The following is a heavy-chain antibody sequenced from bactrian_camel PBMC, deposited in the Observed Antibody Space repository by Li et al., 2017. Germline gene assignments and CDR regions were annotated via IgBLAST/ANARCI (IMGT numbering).Heavy chain of an antibody. CDR2: LDNNEIT. CDR1: GYSYKDYC. D-gene: IGHD2*01. V-gene: IGHV3S53*01. Sequence: HVQLVESGGGSAQAGGSLRLSCAASGYSYKDYCMGWFRQAPGKEREVVATLDNNEITTYGDSVKGRFTISRDNAKNTLTLQLNSLKTEDTAMYYCAKDSAGGVKGQGTQVTVS. J-gene: IGHJ4*01.